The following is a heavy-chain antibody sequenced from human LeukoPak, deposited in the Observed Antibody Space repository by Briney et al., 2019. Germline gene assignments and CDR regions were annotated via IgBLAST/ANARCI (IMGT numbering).Heavy chain of an antibody. D-gene: IGHD6-13*01. CDR3: AGHVAGEYYYYYYMDV. CDR2: IYPGDSDT. Sequence: GESLKISCKGSGYSFTSYWIGWVRQMPGKGLEWMGIIYPGDSDTRYSPSFQGQVTISADKSISTAYLQWSSLKASDTAMYYCAGHVAGEYYYYYYMDVWGKGTTVTVSS. CDR1: GYSFTSYW. J-gene: IGHJ6*03. V-gene: IGHV5-51*01.